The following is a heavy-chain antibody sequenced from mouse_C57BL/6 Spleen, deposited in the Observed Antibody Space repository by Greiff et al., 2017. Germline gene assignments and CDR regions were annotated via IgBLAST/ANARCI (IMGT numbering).Heavy chain of an antibody. D-gene: IGHD2-2*01. CDR3: ARDDAGSWFAY. J-gene: IGHJ3*01. Sequence: EVQLQESGPGLVKPSQSLSLTCSVTGYSITSGYYWNWIRQFPGNKLEWMGYISYDGSNNYNPSLKNRISITRDTSKNQFFLKLNSVTTEDTATYYCARDDAGSWFAYWGQGTLVTVSA. CDR2: ISYDGSN. V-gene: IGHV3-6*01. CDR1: GYSITSGYY.